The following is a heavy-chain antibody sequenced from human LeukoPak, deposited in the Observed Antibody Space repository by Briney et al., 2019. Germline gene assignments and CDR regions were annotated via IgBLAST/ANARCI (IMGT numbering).Heavy chain of an antibody. Sequence: GESLKISCKSSGYSFTNYWIAWVRQMPGKGLEWMAIVYPRDSDTRYSPSFQGQVTFSADKSISTAYLQWSSLKASDTAMYYCARLFREYSSGWYGYWGQGTLVTVSS. CDR1: GYSFTNYW. D-gene: IGHD6-19*01. CDR3: ARLFREYSSGWYGY. J-gene: IGHJ4*02. CDR2: VYPRDSDT. V-gene: IGHV5-51*01.